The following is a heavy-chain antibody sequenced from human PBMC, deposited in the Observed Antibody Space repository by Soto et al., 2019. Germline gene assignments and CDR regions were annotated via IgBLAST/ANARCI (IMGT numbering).Heavy chain of an antibody. CDR2: ISYSGST. D-gene: IGHD6-19*01. V-gene: IGHV4-30-4*01. CDR1: SGSISGGDYW. CDR3: SSADRGWWYDY. J-gene: IGHJ4*02. Sequence: SETLSLTCTVSSGSISGGDYWWTWIRQSPDMGLEWIGYISYSGSTYYYPSFRSRVTLSVDTSKNQFSMDLTSVTASDTATYYCSSADRGWWYDYSGQGILVTVSA.